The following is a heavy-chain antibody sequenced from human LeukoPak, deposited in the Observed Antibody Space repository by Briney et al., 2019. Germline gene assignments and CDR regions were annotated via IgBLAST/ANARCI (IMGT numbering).Heavy chain of an antibody. CDR3: AKGSDPFRWFGEFNVKLPRPIRHYYFDS. J-gene: IGHJ4*02. CDR1: GFSFTDAW. CDR2: IESKTDGETT. D-gene: IGHD3-10*01. Sequence: GGSLRLSRVGSGFSFTDAWMSWVRQIPGKGLEWVGRIESKTDGETTDYATPVKDRFIISRDDSTNTLYLQMNSLRAEDTAVYYCAKGSDPFRWFGEFNVKLPRPIRHYYFDSWGQGTLVTVSS. V-gene: IGHV3-15*04.